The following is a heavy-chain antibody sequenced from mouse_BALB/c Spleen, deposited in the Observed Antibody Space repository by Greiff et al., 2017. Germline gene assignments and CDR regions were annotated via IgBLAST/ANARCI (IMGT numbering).Heavy chain of an antibody. D-gene: IGHD2-4*01. CDR3: ARQEMITTEAWFAY. V-gene: IGHV5-9-3*01. CDR1: GFTFSSYA. J-gene: IGHJ3*01. Sequence: EVQGVESGGGLVKPGGSLKLSCAASGFTFSSYAMSWVRQTPEKRLEWVATISSGGSYTYYPDSVKGRFTISRDNAKNTLYLQMSRLRSEDTAMYYCARQEMITTEAWFAYWGQGTLVTVSA. CDR2: ISSGGSYT.